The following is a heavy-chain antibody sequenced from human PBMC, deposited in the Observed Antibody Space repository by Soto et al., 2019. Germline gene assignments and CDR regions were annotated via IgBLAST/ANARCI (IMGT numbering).Heavy chain of an antibody. V-gene: IGHV3-73*01. D-gene: IGHD3-22*01. Sequence: GGSLRLSCAASGFTFSGSAMHWVRQASGKGLEWVGRIRSKANSYATAYAASVKGRFTISRDDSKNTAYLQMNSLKTEDTAVYYCTRRVDSSGYYLDYCGQGTLVTVYS. CDR3: TRRVDSSGYYLDY. J-gene: IGHJ4*02. CDR1: GFTFSGSA. CDR2: IRSKANSYAT.